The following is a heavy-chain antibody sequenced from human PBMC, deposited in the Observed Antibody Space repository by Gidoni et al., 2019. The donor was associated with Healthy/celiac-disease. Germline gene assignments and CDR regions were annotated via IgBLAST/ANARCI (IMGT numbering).Heavy chain of an antibody. Sequence: QVQLVESGGGVVQPGRSLRLSCAASGFTFSSYCMHWVRQAPGKGLEWVAVISYDGSNKYYADSVKGRFTISRDNSKNTLYLQMNSLRAEDTAVYYCAKGGGIAAAGTFNYYYYMDVWGKGTTVTVSS. CDR2: ISYDGSNK. V-gene: IGHV3-30*18. J-gene: IGHJ6*03. CDR3: AKGGGIAAAGTFNYYYYMDV. D-gene: IGHD6-13*01. CDR1: GFTFSSYC.